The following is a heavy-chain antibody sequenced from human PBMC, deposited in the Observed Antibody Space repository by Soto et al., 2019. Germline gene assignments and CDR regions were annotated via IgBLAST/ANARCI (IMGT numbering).Heavy chain of an antibody. V-gene: IGHV3-33*01. CDR1: GFTFSSYG. CDR2: IWYDGSNK. J-gene: IGHJ3*02. Sequence: QVQLVESGGGVVQPGRSLRLSCAASGFTFSSYGMHWVRQAPGKGLEWVAVIWYDGSNKYYADSVKGRFTISRDNSKNTLYLQMNSLRAEDTAVYYCARVVAAAGADAFDIWGQGTMVTVSS. D-gene: IGHD6-13*01. CDR3: ARVVAAAGADAFDI.